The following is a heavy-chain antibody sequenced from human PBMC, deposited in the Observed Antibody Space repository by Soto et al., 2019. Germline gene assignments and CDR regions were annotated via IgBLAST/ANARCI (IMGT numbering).Heavy chain of an antibody. J-gene: IGHJ6*02. Sequence: ASVKVSCKASGYTFTSYGISWVRQAPGQGLEWMGWTSAYNGNTNYAQKLQGRVTMTTDTSTSTAYMELRSLRSDDTAVYYCARDPSSGWYEDYYYGMDVWGQGTTVTVSS. V-gene: IGHV1-18*04. CDR3: ARDPSSGWYEDYYYGMDV. CDR1: GYTFTSYG. CDR2: TSAYNGNT. D-gene: IGHD6-19*01.